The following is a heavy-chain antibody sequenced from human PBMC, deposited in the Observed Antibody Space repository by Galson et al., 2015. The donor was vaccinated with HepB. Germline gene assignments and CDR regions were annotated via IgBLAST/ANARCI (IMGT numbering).Heavy chain of an antibody. J-gene: IGHJ5*02. Sequence: CAISGDSVSSNSAAWNWIRQSPSRGLEWLERTYYRSKWYNDYAVSVKSRITINPDTSKNQFSLQLNSVTPEDTAVYYCARGGRDGFENWFDPWGQGTLVTVSS. V-gene: IGHV6-1*01. CDR1: GDSVSSNSAA. D-gene: IGHD5-24*01. CDR2: TYYRSKWYN. CDR3: ARGGRDGFENWFDP.